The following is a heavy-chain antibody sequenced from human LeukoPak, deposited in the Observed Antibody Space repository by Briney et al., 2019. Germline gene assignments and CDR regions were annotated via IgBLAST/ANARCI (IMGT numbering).Heavy chain of an antibody. CDR1: GFTLSSNW. CDR2: INPDGSTT. D-gene: IGHD1-26*01. Sequence: GGSLRLSCAASGFTLSSNWMHWVRHAPGKGLVWVSRINPDGSTTTYADSVKGRFTISRDNARKMLFLQMNSLRAEDTAVYYCVRSRSGSLSDWGRGTLVTVSS. CDR3: VRSRSGSLSD. J-gene: IGHJ4*02. V-gene: IGHV3-74*01.